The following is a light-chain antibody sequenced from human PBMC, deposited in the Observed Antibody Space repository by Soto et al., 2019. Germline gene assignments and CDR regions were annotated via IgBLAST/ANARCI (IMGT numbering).Light chain of an antibody. CDR3: QQYNNWPPWT. CDR1: QSVSSN. Sequence: EIVMTQSPATLSVSPGERATLSCRASQSVSSNLAWYQQKPGQAPRLLIYGASTRATGIPARFSGSGSGTEFTLTISSLQVEDFAVYYCQQYNNWPPWTVGQGTKVAIK. V-gene: IGKV3-15*01. J-gene: IGKJ1*01. CDR2: GAS.